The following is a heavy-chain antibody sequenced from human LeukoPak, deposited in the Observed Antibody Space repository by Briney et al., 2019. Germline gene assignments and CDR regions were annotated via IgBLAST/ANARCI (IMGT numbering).Heavy chain of an antibody. V-gene: IGHV4-61*02. Sequence: SETLSLTCTVSGASISSGSYYWTWIRQSAGKGLEFIGRIHGTGTTNLNPSLQSRVTISLDTSKNQFSLNLNSVTAADTAVYYCARPRLVLRVTIFGVVHYSGSWFDPWGQGTLVTVSS. D-gene: IGHD3-3*01. J-gene: IGHJ5*02. CDR1: GASISSGSYY. CDR3: ARPRLVLRVTIFGVVHYSGSWFDP. CDR2: IHGTGTT.